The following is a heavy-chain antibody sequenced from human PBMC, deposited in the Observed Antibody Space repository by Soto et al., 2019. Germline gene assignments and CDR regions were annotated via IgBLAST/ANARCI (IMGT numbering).Heavy chain of an antibody. CDR3: AREGGYFDSSGSGVYHYYGVYV. V-gene: IGHV4-4*07. Sequence: SETLSLTCTVSGGPISPYYWSWIRQPAGKGLEWIGRIYYTGSTNYNPPLKSRVSMSLDTARNQISLKVKSVTAADTAVYYCAREGGYFDSSGSGVYHYYGVYVWGRGTTVTVSS. D-gene: IGHD3-22*01. CDR2: IYYTGST. CDR1: GGPISPYY. J-gene: IGHJ6*02.